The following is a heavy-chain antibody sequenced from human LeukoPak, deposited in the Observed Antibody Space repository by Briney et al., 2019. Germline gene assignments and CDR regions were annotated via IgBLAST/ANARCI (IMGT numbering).Heavy chain of an antibody. Sequence: SETLSLTCTVSGGSISSYYWSRIRQPAGKGLEWIGRIYTSGSTNYNPSLKSRVTMSVDTSKNQFSLKLSSVTAADTAVYYCARVSGYYDSSGYYRAHFDYWGQGTLVTVSS. V-gene: IGHV4-4*07. CDR1: GGSISSYY. CDR3: ARVSGYYDSSGYYRAHFDY. CDR2: IYTSGST. J-gene: IGHJ4*02. D-gene: IGHD3-22*01.